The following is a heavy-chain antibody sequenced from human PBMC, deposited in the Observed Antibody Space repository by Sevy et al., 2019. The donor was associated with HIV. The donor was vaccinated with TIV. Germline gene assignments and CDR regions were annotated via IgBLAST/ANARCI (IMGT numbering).Heavy chain of an antibody. V-gene: IGHV1-2*06. J-gene: IGHJ5*02. CDR3: ATYSDYGGAFDP. CDR2: INPNSGGT. D-gene: IGHD5-12*01. CDR1: GYSFTGHY. Sequence: ASVKVSCKASGYSFTGHYIHWFRQAPGQGLEWMGRINPNSGGTKFAQKFQGSVTMTRDTSISTAYMELSRLKSDDTAVFYCATYSDYGGAFDPWGQGTLVTVS.